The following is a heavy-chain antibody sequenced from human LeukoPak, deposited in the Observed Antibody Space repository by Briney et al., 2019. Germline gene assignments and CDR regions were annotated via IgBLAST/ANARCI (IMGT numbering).Heavy chain of an antibody. CDR1: GGSVSSGSYY. Sequence: SETLSLTCTVSGGSVSSGSYYWSWIRQPPGTGLEWIGYIYYSGSTNYNPSPKSRVTISVDTSKNQFSLKLSSVTAADTAVYYCARDSITIFGVVSVYYYGMDVWGQGTTVTVSS. CDR2: IYYSGST. V-gene: IGHV4-61*01. J-gene: IGHJ6*02. D-gene: IGHD3-3*01. CDR3: ARDSITIFGVVSVYYYGMDV.